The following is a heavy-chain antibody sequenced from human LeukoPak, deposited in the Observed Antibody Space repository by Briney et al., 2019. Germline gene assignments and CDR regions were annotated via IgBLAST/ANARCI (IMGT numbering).Heavy chain of an antibody. J-gene: IGHJ4*02. Sequence: GASVKVSCKASGYTFTSFFIHWVRQAPGQGLEWMGVINPSGSSTSYAQKFHGRVTMTRDMSTSTVHMELSSLTSADTAVYYCARDSPPDYWGQGTLVTVSS. CDR2: INPSGSST. CDR3: ARDSPPDY. CDR1: GYTFTSFF. V-gene: IGHV1-46*01.